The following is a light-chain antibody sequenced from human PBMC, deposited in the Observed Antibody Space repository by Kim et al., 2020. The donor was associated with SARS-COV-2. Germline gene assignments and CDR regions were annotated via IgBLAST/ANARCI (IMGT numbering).Light chain of an antibody. Sequence: SYELTQPPSVSVSPGQIASISCSGDKLGDKYACWYQQKPGQSPVLVIYQDRKRPSGIPERFSGSNSGNTATLTISGTQAMDEADYYCQAWDSSTGVFGGG. CDR3: QAWDSSTGV. CDR1: KLGDKY. J-gene: IGLJ3*02. V-gene: IGLV3-1*01. CDR2: QDR.